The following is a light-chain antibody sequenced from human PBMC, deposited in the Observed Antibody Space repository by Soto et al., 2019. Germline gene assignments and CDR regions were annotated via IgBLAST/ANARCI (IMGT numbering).Light chain of an antibody. Sequence: EIVMTQSPATLSVSPGERATLSCRASQSLSSSLAWYQQKPGQAPRLLIYDASTRATDIPARFSGSGSWTEFTLTNSSLQLADSAVYYCLQYFRWRTFGQGTKVEIK. J-gene: IGKJ1*01. V-gene: IGKV3-15*01. CDR3: LQYFRWRT. CDR1: QSLSSS. CDR2: DAS.